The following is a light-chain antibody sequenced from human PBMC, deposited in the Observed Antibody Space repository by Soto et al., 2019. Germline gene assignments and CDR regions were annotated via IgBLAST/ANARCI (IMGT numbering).Light chain of an antibody. CDR2: DNN. J-gene: IGLJ3*02. CDR1: SSNIGNNY. V-gene: IGLV1-51*01. Sequence: QSVLTQPPSVSAAPGQKVTISCSGSSSNIGNNYVSWYQQLPGTAPKLLIKDNNVRPSGIPDRFSGSKSGTSATLGITGLQTGDEADYYCATWDSSLSAAKVFGGGTQLTVL. CDR3: ATWDSSLSAAKV.